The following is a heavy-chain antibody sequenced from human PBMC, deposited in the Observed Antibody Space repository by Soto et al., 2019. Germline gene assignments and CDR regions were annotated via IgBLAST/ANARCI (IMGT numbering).Heavy chain of an antibody. J-gene: IGHJ4*02. CDR3: ARGWLRDRWVY. Sequence: EVQLVESGGGLVKPGGSLRLSCAASGFIFSSHTMNWVRQAPGRGLEWVSSISATSTYIYYTDSLKGRFTISRDNAYNSLYLEMGSLRAEDSAISYCARGWLRDRWVYWGQGTLVTVSS. CDR1: GFIFSSHT. V-gene: IGHV3-21*01. CDR2: ISATSTYI. D-gene: IGHD5-12*01.